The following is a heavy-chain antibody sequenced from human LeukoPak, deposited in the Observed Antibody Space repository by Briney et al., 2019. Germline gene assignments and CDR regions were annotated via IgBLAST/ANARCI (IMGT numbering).Heavy chain of an antibody. V-gene: IGHV3-21*01. D-gene: IGHD1-26*01. CDR2: ISSSSSYI. Sequence: PGGSLRLSCAASGFAFNYAWVSWVRQAPGKGLEWVSSISSSSSYIYYADSVKGRFTISRDNAKNSLYLQMNSLRAEDTAVYYCARAGGSYVFDYWGQGTLVTVSS. J-gene: IGHJ4*02. CDR1: GFAFNYAW. CDR3: ARAGGSYVFDY.